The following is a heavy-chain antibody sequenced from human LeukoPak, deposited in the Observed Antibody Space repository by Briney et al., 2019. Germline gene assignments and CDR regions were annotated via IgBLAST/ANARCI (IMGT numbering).Heavy chain of an antibody. Sequence: SETLSLTCTVSGGSISSGDYYWSWIRQPPGKGLEWIGYIYYSGSTYYNPSLKSRVTISVDTSKNQFSLKLSSVTAADTAVYYCARINPGGYGYGYDYWGQGTLVTVSS. CDR2: IYYSGST. J-gene: IGHJ4*02. D-gene: IGHD5-18*01. V-gene: IGHV4-30-4*01. CDR1: GGSISSGDYY. CDR3: ARINPGGYGYGYDY.